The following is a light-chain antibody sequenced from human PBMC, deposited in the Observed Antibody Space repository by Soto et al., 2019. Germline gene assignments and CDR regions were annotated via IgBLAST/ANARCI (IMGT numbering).Light chain of an antibody. CDR3: QHRAGWPPALS. CDR1: QSVSNY. Sequence: EIVLTQSLATLSLSPGERATLSCRASQSVSNYLAWHQQKPGQAPRLLIYDASNRATGIPARFSGSGSGTDFTLTISSLEPEDFAVYFCQHRAGWPPALSFGGGTKVEMK. V-gene: IGKV3-11*01. J-gene: IGKJ4*01. CDR2: DAS.